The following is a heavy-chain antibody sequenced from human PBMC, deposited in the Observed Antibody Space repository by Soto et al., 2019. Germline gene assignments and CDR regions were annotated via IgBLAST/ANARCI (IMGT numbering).Heavy chain of an antibody. CDR1: GLTFSGYA. CDR3: ARDREGGALVGVSWFGLDV. V-gene: IGHV3-30-3*01. J-gene: IGHJ6*02. Sequence: QVQLVESGGGVVQPGRSLRLSCAASGLTFSGYAMHWVRQAPGKGLEWVAVISYDGSNKYYADSVKGRFIISRDNPKNTLFLQMTSLRAEDTAVYYCARDREGGALVGVSWFGLDVWGQGTTVTVSS. CDR2: ISYDGSNK. D-gene: IGHD3-3*01.